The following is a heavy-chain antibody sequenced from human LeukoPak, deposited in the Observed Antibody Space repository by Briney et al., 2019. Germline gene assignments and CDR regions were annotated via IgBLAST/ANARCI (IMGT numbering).Heavy chain of an antibody. Sequence: SETLSLTCTVSGYSISSGYYWGWIRQPPGKGLEWIGSIYHSGSTYYNPSLKSRVTISVDTSKNQFSLKLSSVTAADTAVYYCARRAAAATTYYYFYMDVWGKGTTVTISS. D-gene: IGHD6-13*01. CDR2: IYHSGST. J-gene: IGHJ6*03. V-gene: IGHV4-38-2*02. CDR3: ARRAAAATTYYYFYMDV. CDR1: GYSISSGYY.